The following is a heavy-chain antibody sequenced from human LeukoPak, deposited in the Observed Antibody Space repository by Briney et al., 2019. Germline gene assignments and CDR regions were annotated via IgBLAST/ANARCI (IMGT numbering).Heavy chain of an antibody. CDR1: GLTFSSHA. D-gene: IGHD6-19*01. J-gene: IGHJ4*02. V-gene: IGHV3-23*01. Sequence: PGGSLRLSCAATGLTFSSHAMSWVRQAPGKGLEWVSAISASGGGTYYADSVKGRFSISRDNSKNTLYLQMNSLRADDTAVYYCAKERSSGWPFDYWGQGTLVSVSS. CDR3: AKERSSGWPFDY. CDR2: ISASGGGT.